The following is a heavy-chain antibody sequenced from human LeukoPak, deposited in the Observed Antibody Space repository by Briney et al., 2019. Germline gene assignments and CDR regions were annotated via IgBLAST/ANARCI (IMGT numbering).Heavy chain of an antibody. CDR3: ARGSLTGYDSSGDITPARFYL. V-gene: IGHV3-48*03. J-gene: IGHJ5*02. CDR1: GFIFSVSE. CDR2: ITSSRSIL. D-gene: IGHD3-22*01. Sequence: GGSLRLSCAASGFIFSVSEMHCVRQAPGKGLEWVSYITSSRSILHYADSVKGRFTISRDNAKNSLYLQMNTLRAEDTAIYYCARGSLTGYDSSGDITPARFYLWGQGTPVTVSS.